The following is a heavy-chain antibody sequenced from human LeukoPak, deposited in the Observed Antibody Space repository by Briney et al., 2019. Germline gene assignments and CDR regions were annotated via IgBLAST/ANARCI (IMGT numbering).Heavy chain of an antibody. Sequence: GGSLRLSCAASGFTLNTHSMNWVRQAPGKGLEWVSYISSSGNNIYYADSVKGRFTISRDNSKNTLYLQMNSLRAEDTAVYYCASLSIAVAGTDYWGQGTLVTVSS. CDR1: GFTLNTHS. CDR2: ISSSGNNI. J-gene: IGHJ4*02. D-gene: IGHD6-19*01. V-gene: IGHV3-48*01. CDR3: ASLSIAVAGTDY.